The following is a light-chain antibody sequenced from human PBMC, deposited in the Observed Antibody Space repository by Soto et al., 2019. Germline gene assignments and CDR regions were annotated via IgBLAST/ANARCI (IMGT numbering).Light chain of an antibody. J-gene: IGLJ1*01. V-gene: IGLV2-8*01. Sequence: QSVLTHPPSASGSPGQSVAISCTGTSSDVGGYNYVSWYQQHPGKAPKLMIYEVNKRPSGVPDRFSGSKSGNTASLTVSGLKAEDEADYYCSSYAGSSNVFGTGTKVTVL. CDR2: EVN. CDR1: SSDVGGYNY. CDR3: SSYAGSSNV.